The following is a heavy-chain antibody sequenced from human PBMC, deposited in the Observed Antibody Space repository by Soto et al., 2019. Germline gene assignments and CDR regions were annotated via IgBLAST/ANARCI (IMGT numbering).Heavy chain of an antibody. V-gene: IGHV4-61*01. CDR1: GSSFKSVSYS. CDR2: VYHTGKT. Sequence: LSLTFTVSGSSFKSVSYSWSWIRQPPGKGLEWSGYVYHTGKTSYNPSLKSRHSISIHTSKNTVSLNQDSVSAADAAVYFCARYFAYFDSWGQGTLVTVSS. D-gene: IGHD3-9*01. J-gene: IGHJ4*02. CDR3: ARYFAYFDS.